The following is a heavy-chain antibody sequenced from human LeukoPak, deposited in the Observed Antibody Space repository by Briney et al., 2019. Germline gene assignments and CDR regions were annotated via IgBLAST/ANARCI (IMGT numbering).Heavy chain of an antibody. Sequence: PGKSLRLSCAAFGFTFSSYEMNWVGQAPGKGLDGVSYIIRVGLIKYSTRPVKARFTISRDNAKRSLNLQVNSLRAEDTAVYYCARDETGIAVAVGVYWGQGTLVTVSS. D-gene: IGHD6-19*01. CDR1: GFTFSSYE. V-gene: IGHV3-48*03. CDR3: ARDETGIAVAVGVY. CDR2: IIRVGLIK. J-gene: IGHJ4*02.